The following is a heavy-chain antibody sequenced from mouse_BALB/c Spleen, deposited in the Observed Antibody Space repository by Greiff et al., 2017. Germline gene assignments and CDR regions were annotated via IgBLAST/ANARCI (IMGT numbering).Heavy chain of an antibody. CDR1: GYTFTSYV. CDR2: INPYNDGT. D-gene: IGHD2-4*01. CDR3: ARGERSTMITTDYFDY. Sequence: EVQLQQSGPELVKPGASVKMSCKASGYTFTSYVMHWVKQKPGQGLEWIGYINPYNDGTKYNEKFKGKATLTSDKSSSTAYMELSSLTSEDSAVYYCARGERSTMITTDYFDYWGQGTTLTVSS. V-gene: IGHV1-14*01. J-gene: IGHJ2*01.